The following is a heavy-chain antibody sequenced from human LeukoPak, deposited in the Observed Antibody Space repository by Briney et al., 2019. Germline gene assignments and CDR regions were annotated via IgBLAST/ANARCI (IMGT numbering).Heavy chain of an antibody. D-gene: IGHD6-19*01. J-gene: IGHJ4*02. CDR1: GDSIRSSNW. Sequence: PSETLSLTCAVSGDSIRSSNWWSWVRPPPGKGLEWIGEMYHSGTTNYNPSLKSRVTISVDKSKNHFSLKLSSVTAADTAVYYCASTPSGRYIRYWGQGTLVTVSS. CDR2: MYHSGTT. CDR3: ASTPSGRYIRY. V-gene: IGHV4-4*02.